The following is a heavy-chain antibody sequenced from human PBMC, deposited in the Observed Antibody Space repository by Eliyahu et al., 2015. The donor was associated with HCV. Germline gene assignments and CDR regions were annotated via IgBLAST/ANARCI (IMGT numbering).Heavy chain of an antibody. V-gene: IGHV4-34*01. CDR3: AALVVVAATPHFQH. CDR1: GGSFSGYY. J-gene: IGHJ1*01. D-gene: IGHD2-15*01. CDR2: INHSGST. Sequence: QVQLQQWGAGLLKPSETLSLTCAVYGGSFSGYYWSWTRQPPGKGLEWIGEINHSGSTNYNPSLKSRVTISVDTSKNQFSLKLSSVTAADTAVYYCAALVVVAATPHFQHWGQGTLVTVSS.